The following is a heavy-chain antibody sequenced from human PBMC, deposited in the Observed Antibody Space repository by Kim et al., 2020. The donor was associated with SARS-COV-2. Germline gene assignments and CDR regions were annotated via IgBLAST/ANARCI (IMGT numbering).Heavy chain of an antibody. Sequence: SETLSLTCTVSGGSISTYYWSWIRQPPGKGLXXIGYXFFSGSTNYNPSLKSRVTXXADXXXNQXXXKLXXVTXXXTAXXXCAXRPDXXXYVXXXY. D-gene: IGHD2-21*02. J-gene: IGHJ6*01. CDR3: AXRPDXXXYVXXXY. V-gene: IGHV4-59*08. CDR2: XFFSGST. CDR1: GGSISTYY.